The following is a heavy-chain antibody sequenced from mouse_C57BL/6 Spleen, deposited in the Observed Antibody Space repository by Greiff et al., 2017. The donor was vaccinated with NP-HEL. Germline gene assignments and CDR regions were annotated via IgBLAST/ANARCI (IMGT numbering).Heavy chain of an antibody. J-gene: IGHJ2*01. D-gene: IGHD1-1*01. CDR2: TNPTNGRT. Sequence: QVHVQQSGAELVKAGASVKMSCKASGYTFTSYWMHWVKQRLGQGLEWFAETNPTNGRTYYNEKFKSKATLTVDKSSSTAYMLLSGPTFEDSAVYYCERIKKIVATYFDDSSEDTALTVSA. CDR3: ERIKKIVATYFDD. V-gene: IGHV1S81*02. CDR1: GYTFTSYW.